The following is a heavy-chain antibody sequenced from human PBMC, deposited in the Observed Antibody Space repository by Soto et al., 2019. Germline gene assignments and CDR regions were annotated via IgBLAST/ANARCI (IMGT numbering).Heavy chain of an antibody. J-gene: IGHJ6*02. CDR3: TTKGGSWYSRGWKPYYYGMDV. V-gene: IGHV3-15*07. CDR1: VFTFSNAW. Sequence: EVQLVESGGGLVKPGGSLRLSCAASVFTFSNAWMNWVRQAPGKGLEWVGRIKSKTDGGTTDYAAPVKGRFTISRDDSKNTLYLQMNSLKTEDTAVYYCTTKGGSWYSRGWKPYYYGMDVWGQGTTVTVSS. D-gene: IGHD6-13*01. CDR2: IKSKTDGGTT.